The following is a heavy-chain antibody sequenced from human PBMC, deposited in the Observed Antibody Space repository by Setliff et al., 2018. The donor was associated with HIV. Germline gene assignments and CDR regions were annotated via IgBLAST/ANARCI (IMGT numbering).Heavy chain of an antibody. CDR1: GGSISSYY. CDR2: IYTSGST. CDR3: AREESTEDYGSGSYGPTFPNPLQPLP. Sequence: SETLSLTCTVSGGSISSYYWSWIRQPAGKGLEWIGRIYTSGSTNYNPSLKSRVTMSVDTSKNQFSLKLSSGTASDTAVYYCAREESTEDYGSGSYGPTFPNPLQPLPWG. J-gene: IGHJ5*02. V-gene: IGHV4-4*07. D-gene: IGHD3-10*01.